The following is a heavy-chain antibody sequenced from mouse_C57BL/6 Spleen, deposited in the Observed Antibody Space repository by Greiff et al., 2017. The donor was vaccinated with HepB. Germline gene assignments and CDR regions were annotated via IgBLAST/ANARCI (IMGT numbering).Heavy chain of an antibody. Sequence: EVQLQQSGPELVKPGASVKISCKASGYTFTDYYMNWVKQSHGKSLEWIGDINPNNGGTSYNQKFKGKATLTVDKSSSTAYMELRSLTSEDSAVYYCAKGDYDYDRAMDYWGQGTSVTVSS. V-gene: IGHV1-26*01. CDR3: AKGDYDYDRAMDY. CDR2: INPNNGGT. CDR1: GYTFTDYY. D-gene: IGHD2-4*01. J-gene: IGHJ4*01.